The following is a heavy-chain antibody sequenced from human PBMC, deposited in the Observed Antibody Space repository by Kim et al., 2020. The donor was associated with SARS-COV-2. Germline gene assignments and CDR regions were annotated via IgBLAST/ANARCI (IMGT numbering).Heavy chain of an antibody. Sequence: SETLSLTCAVYGGSFSGYYWSWIRQPPGKGLEWIGEINHSGSTNYNPSLKSRVTISVDTSKNQFSLKLSSVTAADTAVYYCARGRTASRYYDSSGYYHFDYWGQGTLVTVSS. CDR2: INHSGST. CDR3: ARGRTASRYYDSSGYYHFDY. CDR1: GGSFSGYY. J-gene: IGHJ4*02. V-gene: IGHV4-34*01. D-gene: IGHD3-22*01.